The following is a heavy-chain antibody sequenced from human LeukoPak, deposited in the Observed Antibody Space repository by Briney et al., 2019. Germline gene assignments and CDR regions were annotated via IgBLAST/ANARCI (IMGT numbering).Heavy chain of an antibody. CDR2: INPTGGST. V-gene: IGHV1-46*01. CDR1: GYTFPSYF. Sequence: ASVKVPCKASGYTFPSYFMHWVRQAPGQGLEWMGIINPTGGSTTYAQKFQGRVTMTRDTSTSTVYMELSSLRSDDTAVYYCARTAARRFDYWGRGTLVTVSS. CDR3: ARTAARRFDY. D-gene: IGHD6-6*01. J-gene: IGHJ4*02.